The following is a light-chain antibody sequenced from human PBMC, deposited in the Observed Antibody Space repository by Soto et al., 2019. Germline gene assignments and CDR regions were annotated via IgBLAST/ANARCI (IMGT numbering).Light chain of an antibody. CDR2: GAS. CDR3: QQYGSSPLT. V-gene: IGKV3-20*01. CDR1: QSVSSSY. J-gene: IGKJ4*01. Sequence: EIVLTPSPGTLSLSPGERATLSCRASQSVSSSYLAWYQQKPGQAPRLLFYGASSRATGIPDRFSGSGSGTDFTLTISRLEPEDFAVYYCQQYGSSPLTFGGGTKADIK.